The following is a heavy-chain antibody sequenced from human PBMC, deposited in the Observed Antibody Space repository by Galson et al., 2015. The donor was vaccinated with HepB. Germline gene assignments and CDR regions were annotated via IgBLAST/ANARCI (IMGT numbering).Heavy chain of an antibody. CDR1: GGTFSSYA. D-gene: IGHD6-13*01. CDR3: ARDTAIPRCIAAAGTCGNWFDP. V-gene: IGHV1-69*04. CDR2: IIPILGIA. J-gene: IGHJ5*02. Sequence: SVKVSCKASGGTFSSYAISWVRQAPGQGLEWMGRIIPILGIANYAQKFQGRVTITADKSTSTAYMELSSLRSEDTAVYYCARDTAIPRCIAAAGTCGNWFDPWGQGTLVTVSS.